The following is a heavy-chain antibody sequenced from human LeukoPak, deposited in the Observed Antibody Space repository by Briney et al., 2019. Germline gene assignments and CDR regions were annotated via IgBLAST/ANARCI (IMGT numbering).Heavy chain of an antibody. CDR2: MNPNSGGT. D-gene: IGHD1-26*01. CDR1: GYTFTGYY. J-gene: IGHJ3*02. CDR3: AIGNILVGATFRAFDI. V-gene: IGHV1-2*02. Sequence: ASVKVSCKASGYTFTGYYMHWVRQAPGQGLEWMGWMNPNSGGTNYAQKFQGRVTMTRDTSISTAYMELSRLRSDDTAVYYCAIGNILVGATFRAFDIWGQGTMVAVSS.